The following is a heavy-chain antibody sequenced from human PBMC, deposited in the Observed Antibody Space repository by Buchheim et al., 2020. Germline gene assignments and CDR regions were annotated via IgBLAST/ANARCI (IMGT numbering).Heavy chain of an antibody. CDR2: INHSGST. D-gene: IGHD3-3*01. V-gene: IGHV4-34*01. J-gene: IGHJ6*04. CDR1: GGSFSGYY. Sequence: QVQLQQWGAGLLKPSETLSLTCAVYGGSFSGYYWGWIRQPPGKGLEWIGEINHSGSTNYNPSLKSRVTISVDTSKNQFSLKLSSVTAADTAVYYCARSTIFGVVIPSMDVWGKGTT. CDR3: ARSTIFGVVIPSMDV.